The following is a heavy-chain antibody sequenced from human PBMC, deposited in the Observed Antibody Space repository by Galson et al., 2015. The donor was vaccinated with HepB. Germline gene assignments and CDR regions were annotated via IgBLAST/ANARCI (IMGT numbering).Heavy chain of an antibody. D-gene: IGHD3-22*01. Sequence: ETLSLTCTVSGGSVSSGSYYWSWIRQPPGKGLEWIGYIYYGGSTNYNPSLKSRVTISVDTSKNQFSLKLSSVTAADTAVYYCARMLYYYDSSGYYHFDYWGQGTLVTVS. CDR1: GGSVSSGSYY. CDR3: ARMLYYYDSSGYYHFDY. V-gene: IGHV4-61*01. CDR2: IYYGGST. J-gene: IGHJ4*02.